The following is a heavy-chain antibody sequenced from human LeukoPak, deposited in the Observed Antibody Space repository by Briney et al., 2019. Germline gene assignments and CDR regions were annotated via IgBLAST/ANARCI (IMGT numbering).Heavy chain of an antibody. CDR3: ARRTLIVVVPAAPYGMDV. D-gene: IGHD2-2*01. J-gene: IGHJ6*02. V-gene: IGHV1-8*01. Sequence: GASVKVSCKASGYTFTSYDINWVRQATGQGLEWMGWMNPNSGNTGYAQKFQGRVTMTRNTSISTAYMELSSLRSEDTAVYYCARRTLIVVVPAAPYGMDVWGQGTTVTVSS. CDR2: MNPNSGNT. CDR1: GYTFTSYD.